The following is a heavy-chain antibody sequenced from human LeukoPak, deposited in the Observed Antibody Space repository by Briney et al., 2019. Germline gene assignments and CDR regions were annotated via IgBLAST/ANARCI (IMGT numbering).Heavy chain of an antibody. Sequence: GGSLRLSCAASGFTFSSYSMNWVRQAPGKGLEWVSLISGDGGGTYYADSVKGRFTISRDNSKNSLYLQMNSLRTEDTALYYCAKNQRGENTHIDYWGQGTLVTVSS. D-gene: IGHD2-21*01. J-gene: IGHJ4*02. CDR3: AKNQRGENTHIDY. V-gene: IGHV3-43*02. CDR1: GFTFSSYS. CDR2: ISGDGGGT.